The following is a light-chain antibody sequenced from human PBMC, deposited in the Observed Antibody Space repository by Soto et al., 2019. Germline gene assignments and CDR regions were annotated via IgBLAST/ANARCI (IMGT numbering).Light chain of an antibody. CDR3: QQYHNWPPQYT. Sequence: EIVMTQSPATLSVSPGERATLSCRASQTVASNLAWYQQKPGQAPRLLIHGSSTRATGVPARFSGSGSGTEFTLTISSLQSEDFAVYYCQQYHNWPPQYTFGPGTKLQI. CDR1: QTVASN. J-gene: IGKJ2*01. V-gene: IGKV3-15*01. CDR2: GSS.